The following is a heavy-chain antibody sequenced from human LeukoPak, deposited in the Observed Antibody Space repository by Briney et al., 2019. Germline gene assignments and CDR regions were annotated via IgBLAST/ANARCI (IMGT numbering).Heavy chain of an antibody. CDR1: GFTFSSYG. V-gene: IGHV3-33*01. D-gene: IGHD2-21*02. CDR2: IWYDGSNK. Sequence: GSLRLSCAASGFTFSSYGMHWVRQAPGKGLEWVAVIWYDGSNKYYADSVKGRFTISRDNSKNTLYLQMNSLRAEDTAVYYCGASGGLAYCGGDCYSFDYWGQGTLVTVSS. CDR3: GASGGLAYCGGDCYSFDY. J-gene: IGHJ4*02.